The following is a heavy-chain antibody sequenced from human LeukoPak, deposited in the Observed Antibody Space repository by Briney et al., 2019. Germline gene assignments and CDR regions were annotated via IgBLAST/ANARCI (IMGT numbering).Heavy chain of an antibody. CDR2: INHSGST. D-gene: IGHD6-6*01. J-gene: IGHJ4*02. CDR1: GGSISSSSYY. Sequence: PSETLSLTCTVSGGSISSSSYYWGWLRQPPGKGLEWIGEINHSGSTNYNPSLKSRVTISVNTSKNQFSLKLSSVTAADTAVYYCARSHLIPPRIAARPGFDYWGEGTVVTVSS. CDR3: ARSHLIPPRIAARPGFDY. V-gene: IGHV4-39*07.